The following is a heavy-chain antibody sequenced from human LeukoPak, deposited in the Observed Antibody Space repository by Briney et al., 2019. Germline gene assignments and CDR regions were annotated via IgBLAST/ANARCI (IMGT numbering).Heavy chain of an antibody. CDR2: IKQDGSEK. J-gene: IGHJ4*02. V-gene: IGHV3-7*01. CDR1: GFTFSSHW. Sequence: GGSLRLSCAASGFTFSSHWMSWLRQAPGKGLEWVATIKQDGSEKYHVDSVKGRFTISRDNAKNSLFLQMISLRAEDTAVYYCARVDADYEDYWGQGTLVTVSS. D-gene: IGHD4-17*01. CDR3: ARVDADYEDY.